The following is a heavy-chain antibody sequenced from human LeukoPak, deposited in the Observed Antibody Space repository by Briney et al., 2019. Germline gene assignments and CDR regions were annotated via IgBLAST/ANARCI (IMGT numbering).Heavy chain of an antibody. CDR1: GFIFSNDA. J-gene: IGHJ4*02. V-gene: IGHV3-33*01. Sequence: PGRSLRLSCAASGFIFSNDAMHWVRQAPGKGLEWVAVIWYDGSNKYYADSVKGRFTISRDNSKNTLYLQMNSLRAEDTAVYYCARDMADWGQGTLVTVSS. D-gene: IGHD3-10*01. CDR3: ARDMAD. CDR2: IWYDGSNK.